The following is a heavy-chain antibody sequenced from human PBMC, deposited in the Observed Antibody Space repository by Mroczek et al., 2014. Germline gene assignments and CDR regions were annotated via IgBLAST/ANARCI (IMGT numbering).Heavy chain of an antibody. V-gene: IGHV4-39*01. Sequence: QVQLQESGPGLVKPSETLSLTCTVSGGSISSSSYYWGWIRQPPGKGLEWIGSIYYSGSTYYNPSLKSRVTISVDTSKNQFSLKLSSVTAADTAVYYCARRVGVVKFDYWGQGTLVTVSS. CDR1: GGSISSSSYY. D-gene: IGHD3-3*01. J-gene: IGHJ4*02. CDR3: ARRVGVVKFDY. CDR2: IYYSGST.